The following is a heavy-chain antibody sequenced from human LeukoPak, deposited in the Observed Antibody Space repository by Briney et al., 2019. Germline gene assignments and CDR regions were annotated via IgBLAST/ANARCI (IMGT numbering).Heavy chain of an antibody. Sequence: GGSLRLSCAASGFTFTSYSMSWVRQAPGKGLEWVSGTSDRGDYTYYADSVKGRFTISRDNSKNTLYLQMNSLRAEDTAVYYCARQYCISTNCYADYWGQGTLVTVSS. D-gene: IGHD2-2*01. J-gene: IGHJ4*02. CDR2: TSDRGDYT. CDR1: GFTFTSYS. V-gene: IGHV3-23*01. CDR3: ARQYCISTNCYADY.